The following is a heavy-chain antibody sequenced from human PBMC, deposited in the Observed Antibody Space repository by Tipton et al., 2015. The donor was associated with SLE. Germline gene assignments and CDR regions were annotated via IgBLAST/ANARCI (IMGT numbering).Heavy chain of an antibody. V-gene: IGHV3-11*04. CDR3: AREGRAHKYFDY. Sequence: GSLRLSCAASGFTFSDNYMSWIRQVPGKGLEWLSSISGSGSTLTYADSLKGRITISRDNANNLLYLQMNSLGAEDTAVYYCAREGRAHKYFDYWGQGTLVTVSS. CDR1: GFTFSDNY. J-gene: IGHJ4*02. CDR2: ISGSGSTL.